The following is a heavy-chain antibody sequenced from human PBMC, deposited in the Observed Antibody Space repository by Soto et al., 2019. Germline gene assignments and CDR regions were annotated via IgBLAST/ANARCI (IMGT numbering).Heavy chain of an antibody. J-gene: IGHJ4*02. CDR1: GFSLSASAVG. D-gene: IGHD6-19*01. CDR2: LYWNDDN. V-gene: IGHV2-5*01. CDR3: AHGSGWLSDY. Sequence: QITLKESGPTLVKPTQTLTLTCTFSGFSLSASAVGVGWIRQPPGKALEWLALLYWNDDNHYSPSLRSRLTLTKDTSKNQVVLTMTNMAPVDTATYYCAHGSGWLSDYWGQGVLVTVSS.